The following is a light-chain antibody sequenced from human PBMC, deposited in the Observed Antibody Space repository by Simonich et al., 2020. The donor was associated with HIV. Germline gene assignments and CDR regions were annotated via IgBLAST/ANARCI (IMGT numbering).Light chain of an antibody. V-gene: IGKV4-1*01. Sequence: DIVMTQSPDSLAVSLGERATINCKSSQNVLYSFNNKNYLAWYQQKPGQPPNLLIYWAATRESGVPDRFSGSGSGTHFSLNISSLQAEVAAVYYFQQDYITPGLTFGGGTKVEIK. J-gene: IGKJ4*01. CDR2: WAA. CDR1: QNVLYSFNNKNY. CDR3: QQDYITPGLT.